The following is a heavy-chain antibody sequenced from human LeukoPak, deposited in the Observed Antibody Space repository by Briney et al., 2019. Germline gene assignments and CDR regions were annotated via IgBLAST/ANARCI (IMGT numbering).Heavy chain of an antibody. D-gene: IGHD1-7*01. Sequence: SETLSLTCTVSGGSISSSSYYWGWIRQPPGKGLEWIGSIHYSGSTYHNPSLKSRVTISIDTSKNQFSLKLSSVTAADTAVYYCARHKTGTTTSFDYWGQGTLVTVSS. CDR1: GGSISSSSYY. CDR2: IHYSGST. CDR3: ARHKTGTTTSFDY. J-gene: IGHJ4*02. V-gene: IGHV4-39*01.